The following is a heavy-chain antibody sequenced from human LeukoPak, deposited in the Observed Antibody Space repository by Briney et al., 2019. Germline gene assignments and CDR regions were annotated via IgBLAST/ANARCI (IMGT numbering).Heavy chain of an antibody. V-gene: IGHV3-21*01. CDR1: GFTFSSYS. D-gene: IGHD3-22*01. J-gene: IGHJ4*02. CDR3: ARDPNSYYDSSGYRPISGY. CDR2: ISSSSSYI. Sequence: GGSLRLFCAASGFTFSSYSMNWVRQAPGKGLGWVSSISSSSSYIYYADSVKGRFTISRDNAKNSLYLQMNSLRAEDTAVYYCARDPNSYYDSSGYRPISGYWGQGTLVTVSS.